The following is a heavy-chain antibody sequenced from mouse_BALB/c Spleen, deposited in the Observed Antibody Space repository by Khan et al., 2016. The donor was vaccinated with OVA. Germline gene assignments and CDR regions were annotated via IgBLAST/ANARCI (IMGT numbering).Heavy chain of an antibody. Sequence: QVQLKESGPGILQSSQTLSLTCSFSGFSLSTSGMGVSWIRQPSGKGLEWLAHIYWDDEKRYNPSLKSRLTISKDTSRKQVFLRNTSVDTADTATYYCSQKLYAYDPWFAYWGQGTLVTVSS. CDR3: SQKLYAYDPWFAY. CDR2: IYWDDEK. D-gene: IGHD2-2*01. CDR1: GFSLSTSGMG. J-gene: IGHJ3*01. V-gene: IGHV8-12*01.